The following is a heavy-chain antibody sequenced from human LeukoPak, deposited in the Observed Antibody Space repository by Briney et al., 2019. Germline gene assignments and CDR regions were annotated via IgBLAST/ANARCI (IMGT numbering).Heavy chain of an antibody. CDR2: MNPNSGVT. J-gene: IGHJ4*02. V-gene: IGHV1-2*02. Sequence: ASVTVSCTAFGYTFIVYYMHWVRQAPGQGLQWMGWMNPNSGVTNYAQKFQGRVTMTRDTSISTAYMELSGLRYDDTAVYYCARDFMVRGVTTPDYWGQGTLVTVSS. CDR1: GYTFIVYY. CDR3: ARDFMVRGVTTPDY. D-gene: IGHD3-10*01.